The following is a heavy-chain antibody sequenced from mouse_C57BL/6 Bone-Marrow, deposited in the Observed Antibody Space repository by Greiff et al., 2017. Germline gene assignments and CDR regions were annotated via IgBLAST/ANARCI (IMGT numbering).Heavy chain of an antibody. J-gene: IGHJ4*01. D-gene: IGHD1-1*02. CDR2: IHPSDSDT. CDR1: GYTFTSYW. Sequence: QVQLQQSGAELVKPGASVKVSCKASGYTFTSYWMHWVKQRPGQGLEWIGRIHPSDSDTNYNQKFKGKATLTVDKSSSTAYMQRSSLTSEDSAVYYCATKIPYGVNTMDYWGQGTSVTVSS. V-gene: IGHV1-74*01. CDR3: ATKIPYGVNTMDY.